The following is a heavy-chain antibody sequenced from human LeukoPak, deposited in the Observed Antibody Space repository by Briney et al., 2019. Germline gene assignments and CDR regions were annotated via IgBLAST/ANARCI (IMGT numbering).Heavy chain of an antibody. J-gene: IGHJ3*02. CDR2: IYPGDSDT. CDR1: GYSFTSYW. Sequence: NLGESLKISCKGSGYSFTSYWIGWVRQMPGKGLEWMGIIYPGDSDTRYSPSFQGQVTISADKSISTAYLQWSSLKASDTAMYYCARHQQGGKDAFDIWGQGTMVTVSS. D-gene: IGHD1-26*01. CDR3: ARHQQGGKDAFDI. V-gene: IGHV5-51*01.